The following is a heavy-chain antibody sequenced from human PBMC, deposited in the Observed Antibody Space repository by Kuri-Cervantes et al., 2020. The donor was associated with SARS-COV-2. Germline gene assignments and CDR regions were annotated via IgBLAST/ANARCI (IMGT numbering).Heavy chain of an antibody. V-gene: IGHV1-2*02. Sequence: AAVKVSCKASGYTFTGYYMHWLRQAPGQGLEGMGWINPSGGTKYAQKFQGRVTMTRDPSISTAYMELSRLRSDVTAVYYCARGVVVGAAVIDYYYYGMDVWGQGTTVTVSS. CDR2: INPSGGT. D-gene: IGHD2-15*01. CDR3: ARGVVVGAAVIDYYYYGMDV. CDR1: GYTFTGYY. J-gene: IGHJ6*02.